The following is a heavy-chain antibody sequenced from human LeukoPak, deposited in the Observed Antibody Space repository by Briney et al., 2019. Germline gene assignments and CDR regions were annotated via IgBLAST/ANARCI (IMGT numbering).Heavy chain of an antibody. CDR2: ISGSGGST. J-gene: IGHJ4*02. CDR1: GFTFSTYG. V-gene: IGHV3-23*01. Sequence: GGSLRLSCVASGFTFSTYGMSWVRQAPGKGLEWVSAISGSGGSTYYADSVKGRFTISRDNSKNSLYLQMSSLRAEDTAVYYCARDVGYCGSGNYPDYFDYWGRGTLVTVSS. CDR3: ARDVGYCGSGNYPDYFDY. D-gene: IGHD3-10*01.